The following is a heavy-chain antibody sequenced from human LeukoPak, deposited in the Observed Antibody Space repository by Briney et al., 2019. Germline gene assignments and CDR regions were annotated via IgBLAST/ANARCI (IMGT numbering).Heavy chain of an antibody. J-gene: IGHJ5*02. CDR1: GFTLSTYA. CDR3: AKSPRSAADNWFDP. CDR2: ISAGGGST. V-gene: IGHV3-23*01. D-gene: IGHD6-13*01. Sequence: GGSLRLSCAASGFTLSTYAMNWVRQAPGKGLEWVSGISAGGGSTYYADSVKGRFTISRDNSKNTLYLQMNSLTVEDTAVCYCAKSPRSAADNWFDPWGQGTLVTVSS.